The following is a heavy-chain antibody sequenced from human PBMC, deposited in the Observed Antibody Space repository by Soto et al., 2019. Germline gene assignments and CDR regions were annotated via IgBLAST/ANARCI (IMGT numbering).Heavy chain of an antibody. V-gene: IGHV5-51*01. CDR3: ARHEQFYYYYYGMDV. CDR1: GYSFTTYW. J-gene: IGHJ6*02. Sequence: GESLKISCKASGYSFTTYWIAWVRQMPGEGLEWMGIINPGDSDIRYSPSFQGQVTISADNSISTAYLQWSSLKASDTAMYYCARHEQFYYYYYGMDVWGQGTAVTVS. CDR2: INPGDSDI. D-gene: IGHD4-4*01.